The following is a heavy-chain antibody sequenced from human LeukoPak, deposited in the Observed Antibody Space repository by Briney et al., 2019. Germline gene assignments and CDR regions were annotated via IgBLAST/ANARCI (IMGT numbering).Heavy chain of an antibody. Sequence: GASVKVSCKVSGYALSALSMHWVRQAPGKGLEWMGGINPEDGETIYARKFQGRVTMTEDTSTDTAYMELSSLRSEDTAVYYCTTDRSYCAGDCYVWFDPWGQGTLVTVSP. CDR3: TTDRSYCAGDCYVWFDP. J-gene: IGHJ5*02. CDR1: GYALSALS. D-gene: IGHD2-21*02. V-gene: IGHV1-24*01. CDR2: INPEDGET.